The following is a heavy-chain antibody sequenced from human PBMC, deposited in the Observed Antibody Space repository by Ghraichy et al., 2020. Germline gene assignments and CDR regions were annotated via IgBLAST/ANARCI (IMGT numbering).Heavy chain of an antibody. J-gene: IGHJ4*02. Sequence: SETLTLTCTVSGGSISSSSYYWGWIRQPPGKELEWIGSIYYSRSTYYNPSLKSRITISVDTSKNQFSLKLSSVTAADTAVYSCARPRAAATVYFDYWGQGTLVTVSS. D-gene: IGHD5-18*01. CDR2: IYYSRST. CDR3: ARPRAAATVYFDY. V-gene: IGHV4-39*01. CDR1: GGSISSSSYY.